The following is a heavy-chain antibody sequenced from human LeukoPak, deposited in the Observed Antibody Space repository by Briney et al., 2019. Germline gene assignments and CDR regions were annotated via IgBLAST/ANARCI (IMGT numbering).Heavy chain of an antibody. CDR2: IYYSGST. CDR3: ARTRYYYNSRSYGAPYYFDY. D-gene: IGHD3-10*01. Sequence: SETLSLTCTVSGGSIISNKYFWGWIRQPPGKGLEWIGSIYYSGSTYYNPSLKSRVTISVDTSKNQISLKLSSVTAADTAVYYCARTRYYYNSRSYGAPYYFDYWGQGTLVTVSS. J-gene: IGHJ4*02. CDR1: GGSIISNKYF. V-gene: IGHV4-39*01.